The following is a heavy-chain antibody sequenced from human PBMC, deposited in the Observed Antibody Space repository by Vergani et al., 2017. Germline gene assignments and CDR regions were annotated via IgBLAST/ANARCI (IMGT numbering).Heavy chain of an antibody. V-gene: IGHV1-58*01. Sequence: QMQLVQSGPEAKKPGTSVKVSCKASGFTLTRSAVQWVRQARGQRLEWIGWIVVGSGNTNYAQKFQERVTITRDMSTRTAYMELSSLRSEDTAVYYCAADNDFWSGHYSFYLWGQGRMVTVSS. CDR1: GFTLTRSA. J-gene: IGHJ3*01. D-gene: IGHD3-3*01. CDR2: IVVGSGNT. CDR3: AADNDFWSGHYSFYL.